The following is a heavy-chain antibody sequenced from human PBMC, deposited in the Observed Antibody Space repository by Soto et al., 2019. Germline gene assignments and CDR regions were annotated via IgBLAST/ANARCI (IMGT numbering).Heavy chain of an antibody. CDR3: ARAAKMYYYDSSGYLNY. V-gene: IGHV4-4*07. J-gene: IGHJ4*02. CDR2: LNTYGNT. CDR1: GGSISSYR. D-gene: IGHD3-22*01. Sequence: SETLSLTCTVSGGSISSYRWSWIRQPAGKGLEWIGRLNTYGNTHYNPSLKSRVTVSVDTSRNQFFLTLRSVTAADSAVYYCARAAKMYYYDSSGYLNYWGQGTLVTVSS.